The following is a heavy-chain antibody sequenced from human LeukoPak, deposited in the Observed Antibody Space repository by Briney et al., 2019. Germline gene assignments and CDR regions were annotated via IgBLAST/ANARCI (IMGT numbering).Heavy chain of an antibody. J-gene: IGHJ4*02. Sequence: SSETLSLTCAVYGGSFSGYYWSWIRQPPGKGLEWMGEINHSGSTNYNPSLKSRVTISVDTSKNQFSLKLSSVTAADTAVYYCARSPRMYYYDSSGLYFDYWGQETLVTVSS. D-gene: IGHD3-22*01. CDR1: GGSFSGYY. CDR2: INHSGST. V-gene: IGHV4-34*01. CDR3: ARSPRMYYYDSSGLYFDY.